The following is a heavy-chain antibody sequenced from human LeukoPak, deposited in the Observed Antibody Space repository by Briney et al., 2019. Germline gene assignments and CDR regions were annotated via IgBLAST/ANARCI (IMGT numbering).Heavy chain of an antibody. J-gene: IGHJ4*02. Sequence: LPGGSLRLSCAASGFTLRSHWMPWVRQTPGKGLVWVSRINAVGSDTSHADSVKGRFAISRDNSKNTLYLQMNSPRAEDTAVYYCARDRYYDSSGYPYWGQGTLVTVSS. CDR3: ARDRYYDSSGYPY. V-gene: IGHV3-74*01. D-gene: IGHD3-22*01. CDR2: INAVGSDT. CDR1: GFTLRSHW.